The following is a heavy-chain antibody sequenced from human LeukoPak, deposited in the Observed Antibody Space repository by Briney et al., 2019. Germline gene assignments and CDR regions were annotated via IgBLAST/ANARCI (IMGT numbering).Heavy chain of an antibody. J-gene: IGHJ4*02. CDR2: ISGSGGGT. CDR3: AKYRVFSYYGSGSYLDY. V-gene: IGHV3-23*01. Sequence: GGSLRLSCAASGFTFSSYAMSWVRQAPGKGLEWGSAISGSGGGTYYADSVTGRFNISRDNSKNTLYLQMNSLRAEDTAVYYCAKYRVFSYYGSGSYLDYWGQGTLVTVSS. CDR1: GFTFSSYA. D-gene: IGHD3-10*01.